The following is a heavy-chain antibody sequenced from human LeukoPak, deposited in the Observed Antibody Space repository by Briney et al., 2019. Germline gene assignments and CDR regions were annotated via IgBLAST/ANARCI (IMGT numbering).Heavy chain of an antibody. CDR3: ARGRGYCSSTTCYAGYYFDY. Sequence: ASVKVSCKASGYTFPNYALNWVRQAPGQGLEWMGWINTDTGNPTYAQGFTGRFVFSLDTSVTTAYLQISSLKAEDTAVYYCARGRGYCSSTTCYAGYYFDYWGQGTLVTVSS. V-gene: IGHV7-4-1*02. J-gene: IGHJ4*02. D-gene: IGHD2-2*01. CDR1: GYTFPNYA. CDR2: INTDTGNP.